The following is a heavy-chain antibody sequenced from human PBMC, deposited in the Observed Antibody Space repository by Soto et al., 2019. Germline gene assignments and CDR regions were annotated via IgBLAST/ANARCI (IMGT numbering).Heavy chain of an antibody. Sequence: SQTLSLTCAISGDSVSSNSAAWNWIRQSPSRGLEWLGRTYYRSKWYNDYAVSVKSRITINPDTSKNQFSLQLNSVTPEDTAVYYCARTSLPGAWYQLLSGRWFDPWGQGTLVTVSS. CDR2: TYYRSKWYN. CDR3: ARTSLPGAWYQLLSGRWFDP. V-gene: IGHV6-1*01. D-gene: IGHD2-2*01. J-gene: IGHJ5*02. CDR1: GDSVSSNSAA.